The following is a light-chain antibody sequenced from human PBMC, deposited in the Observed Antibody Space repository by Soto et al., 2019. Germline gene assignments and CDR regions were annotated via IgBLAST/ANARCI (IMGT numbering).Light chain of an antibody. V-gene: IGKV3D-15*01. CDR1: QSVSQSVTTN. CDR3: HYYDKWPPGT. J-gene: IGKJ1*01. Sequence: ETVMMQFPATLSVSTGERVTLSCGASQSVSQSVTTNLAWYQQKPGQAPRLLIFDASARAVDIPGRFSGSKSGTEFTLTISSLQPEDFAVYYCHYYDKWPPGTFGQGTKVDIK. CDR2: DAS.